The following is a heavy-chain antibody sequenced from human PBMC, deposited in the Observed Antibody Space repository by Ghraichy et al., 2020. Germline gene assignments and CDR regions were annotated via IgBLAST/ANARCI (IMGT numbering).Heavy chain of an antibody. CDR2: ISWDGGST. Sequence: GGSLRLSCAASGFTFDDYTMNWVRQAPGKGLEWVSIISWDGGSTYYADSVKGRFTISRDNSKNSLYLQMNSLRTEDTAVYYCAQEGYIRIFGPAQGWFDPWGLGTLVTVSS. D-gene: IGHD3/OR15-3a*01. CDR3: AQEGYIRIFGPAQGWFDP. J-gene: IGHJ5*02. V-gene: IGHV3-43*01. CDR1: GFTFDDYT.